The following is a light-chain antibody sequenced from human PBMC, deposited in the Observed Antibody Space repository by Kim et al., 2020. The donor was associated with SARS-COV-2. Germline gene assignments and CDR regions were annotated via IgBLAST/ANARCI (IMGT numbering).Light chain of an antibody. CDR1: SSDIGGYNY. CDR3: SSYAGRNNLI. Sequence: GQSVTLSCTGTSSDIGGYNYVSWYQQHPGEVPKLVVYDVDKRPSGVPARFSGSKSGNTASLTVSGLQADDEADYYCSSYAGRNNLIFGGGTQLTVL. CDR2: DVD. J-gene: IGLJ2*01. V-gene: IGLV2-8*01.